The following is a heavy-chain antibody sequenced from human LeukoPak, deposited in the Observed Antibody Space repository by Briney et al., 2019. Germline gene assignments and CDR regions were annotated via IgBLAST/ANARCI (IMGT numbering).Heavy chain of an antibody. D-gene: IGHD4-17*01. Sequence: PGGSLRPSCAASGFTFSSYGMHWVRQAPGKGLEWVAVISYDGSNKYYADSVKGRFTISRDNSKNTLYLQMNSLRAEDTAVYYCAKDSGEALGYFDYWGQGTLVTVSS. CDR3: AKDSGEALGYFDY. CDR2: ISYDGSNK. V-gene: IGHV3-30*18. J-gene: IGHJ4*02. CDR1: GFTFSSYG.